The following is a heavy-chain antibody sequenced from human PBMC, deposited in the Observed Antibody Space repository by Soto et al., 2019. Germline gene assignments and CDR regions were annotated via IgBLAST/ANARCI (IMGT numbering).Heavy chain of an antibody. D-gene: IGHD6-13*01. CDR1: GFTFSSYW. CDR3: ARTPGIAAPTDLDY. V-gene: IGHV3-7*05. CDR2: IKQDGSEK. J-gene: IGHJ4*02. Sequence: GGSLRLSCAASGFTFSSYWMSWVRQAPGKGLEWVANIKQDGSEKYYVDSVKGRFTISRDNAKNSLYLQMNSLRAEDTAVYYCARTPGIAAPTDLDYWGQGTLVTVS.